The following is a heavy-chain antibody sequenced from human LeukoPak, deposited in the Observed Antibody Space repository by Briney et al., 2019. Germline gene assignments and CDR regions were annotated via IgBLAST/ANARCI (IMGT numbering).Heavy chain of an antibody. CDR1: GGTFSSYA. D-gene: IGHD2-2*01. CDR3: ARGIVVVPAAFDY. Sequence: SVTVSCKASGGTFSSYAISWVRQAPGQGLEWMGGIIPIFGTANYAQKFQGRVTITADESTSTAYMELSSLRSEDTAVYYCARGIVVVPAAFDYWGQGTLVTVSS. J-gene: IGHJ4*02. CDR2: IIPIFGTA. V-gene: IGHV1-69*01.